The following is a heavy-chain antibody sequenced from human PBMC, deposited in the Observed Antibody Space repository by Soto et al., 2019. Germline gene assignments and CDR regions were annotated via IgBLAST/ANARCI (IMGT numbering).Heavy chain of an antibody. V-gene: IGHV1-69*06. CDR1: GGTFSSYA. Sequence: SVKVSCKASGGTFSSYAISWVRQAPGQGLEWMGGIIPIFGTANYAQKFQGRVTITADKSTSTAYMELSSLRSEDTAVYYCARVSGLTSYYYYGMDVWGQGTTVTVSS. D-gene: IGHD5-12*01. CDR3: ARVSGLTSYYYYGMDV. CDR2: IIPIFGTA. J-gene: IGHJ6*02.